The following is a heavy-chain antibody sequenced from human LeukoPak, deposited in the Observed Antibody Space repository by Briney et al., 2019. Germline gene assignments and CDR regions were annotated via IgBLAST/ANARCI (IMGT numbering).Heavy chain of an antibody. Sequence: GGSLRLSCAASGFTFSSYAMSWVRQAPGKGLEWVSAISGSGGSTYYADSVKGRFTISRDNSKNTLYLQMNSLRAEDTAVYYCAKVCEPLAMVQGVIFFDYWGQGTLVTVSS. CDR3: AKVCEPLAMVQGVIFFDY. CDR2: ISGSGGST. D-gene: IGHD3-10*01. CDR1: GFTFSSYA. J-gene: IGHJ4*02. V-gene: IGHV3-23*01.